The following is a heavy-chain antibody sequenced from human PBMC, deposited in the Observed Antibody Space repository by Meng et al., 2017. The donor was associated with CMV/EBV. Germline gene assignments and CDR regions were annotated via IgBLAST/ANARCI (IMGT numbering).Heavy chain of an antibody. V-gene: IGHV3-64*02. D-gene: IGHD1-26*01. CDR3: ARSVGELPVYYYGMDV. CDR1: GFTFSDYW. CDR2: ISSNGGST. J-gene: IGHJ6*02. Sequence: GESLKISCAASGFTFSDYWMHWVRQAPGKGLEYVSAISSNGGSTYYADSVKGRFTISRDNSKNTLYLQMGSLRAEDMAVYYCARSVGELPVYYYGMDVWGQGTTVTVSS.